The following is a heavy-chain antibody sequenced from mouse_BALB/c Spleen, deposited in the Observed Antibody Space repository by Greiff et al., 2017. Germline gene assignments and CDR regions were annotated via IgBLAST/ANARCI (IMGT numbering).Heavy chain of an antibody. Sequence: EVKLMESGAELVKPGASVKLSCTASGFNIKDTYMHWVKQRPEQGLEWIGRIDPANGNTKYDPKFQGKATITADTSSNTAYLQLSSLTSEDTAVYYCARIYDGLVWGAGTTVTVSS. CDR3: ARIYDGLV. D-gene: IGHD2-3*01. CDR1: GFNIKDTY. CDR2: IDPANGNT. V-gene: IGHV14-3*02. J-gene: IGHJ1*01.